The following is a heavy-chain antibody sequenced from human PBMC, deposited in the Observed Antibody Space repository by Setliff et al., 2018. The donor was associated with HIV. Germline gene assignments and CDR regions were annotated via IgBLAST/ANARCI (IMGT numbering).Heavy chain of an antibody. CDR3: ARDLPPYY. V-gene: IGHV4-34*01. Sequence: SETLSLTCAVYNGSFSGYYWTWIRQPPGKGLEWIGEINHSGSTNYSPSLKSRVTISVDTSKNQFSLKLTSVTVADTAVYYCARDLPPYYWGQGTLVTVSS. J-gene: IGHJ4*02. CDR2: INHSGST. CDR1: NGSFSGYY.